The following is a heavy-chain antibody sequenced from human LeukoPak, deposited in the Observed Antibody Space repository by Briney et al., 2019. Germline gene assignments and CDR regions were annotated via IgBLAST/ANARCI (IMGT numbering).Heavy chain of an antibody. Sequence: KASETLSLTCTVSDGAITGFSWSWLRQPPGKGLEWIGYIYYSGDTNYNPSLQSRVTLSVDTSKNQFSLKLTSVTAADTAVYYCVRGPYGSGISNWFDPWGQGTLVIVSS. CDR1: DGAITGFS. V-gene: IGHV4-59*01. D-gene: IGHD3-10*01. CDR2: IYYSGDT. CDR3: VRGPYGSGISNWFDP. J-gene: IGHJ5*02.